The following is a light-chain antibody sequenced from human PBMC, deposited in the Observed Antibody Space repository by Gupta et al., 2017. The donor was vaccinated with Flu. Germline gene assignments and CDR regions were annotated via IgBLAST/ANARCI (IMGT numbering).Light chain of an antibody. V-gene: IGLV2-14*01. Sequence: QSALTQPASVSGSPGQSITISCTGTSSDVGGYNYVSWYQPHPGKAPKRMIYEISNRPSGVSNRVSGSKSGTTASLTISGLQAEDEADYYCSSYTSSSTEFGGGTKLTVL. CDR3: SSYTSSSTE. J-gene: IGLJ3*02. CDR2: EIS. CDR1: SSDVGGYNY.